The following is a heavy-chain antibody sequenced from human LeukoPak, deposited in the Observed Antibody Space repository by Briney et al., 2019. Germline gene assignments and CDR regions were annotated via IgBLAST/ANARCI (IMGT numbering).Heavy chain of an antibody. J-gene: IGHJ3*02. CDR1: GYTFTGYY. V-gene: IGHV1-2*02. CDR3: ARVGRLWFGELLSFDI. CDR2: INPNSGGT. D-gene: IGHD3-10*01. Sequence: PGASVKVSCKASGYTFTGYYMHWVRQAPGQGLEWMGWINPNSGGTNYAQKFQGRVTMTRDTSISTAYMELSRLRSDDTAVYYCARVGRLWFGELLSFDIWGQGTMVTVSS.